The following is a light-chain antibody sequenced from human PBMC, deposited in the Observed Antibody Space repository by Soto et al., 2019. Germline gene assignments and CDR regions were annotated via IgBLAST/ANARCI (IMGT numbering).Light chain of an antibody. Sequence: NQMTQSPTSLSASIGDSVTITCRTSRGINNNLAWYQQKPGEVPRLLISGASTLQSGVPSRFTGSGSGTDFTLTISNLQPEDVAVYYCQKYYSALLTFGPGTRLEI. CDR1: RGINNN. CDR3: QKYYSALLT. V-gene: IGKV1-27*01. CDR2: GAS. J-gene: IGKJ5*01.